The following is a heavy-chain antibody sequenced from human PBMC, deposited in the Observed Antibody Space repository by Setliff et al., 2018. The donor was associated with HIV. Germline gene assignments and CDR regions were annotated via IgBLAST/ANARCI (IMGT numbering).Heavy chain of an antibody. CDR1: GYSFTDDD. J-gene: IGHJ3*02. V-gene: IGHV1-18*04. CDR2: ISAYNGDT. CDR3: ARAGHYDSSGTPWGNAFDI. D-gene: IGHD3-22*01. Sequence: ASVKVSCKASGYSFTDDDIHGVRQAPGQGLEWMGWISAYNGDTNYAQKFQGRVTMTTDTATSTAYMELRSLGSDDTAVYYCARAGHYDSSGTPWGNAFDIWGQGTMVTVSS.